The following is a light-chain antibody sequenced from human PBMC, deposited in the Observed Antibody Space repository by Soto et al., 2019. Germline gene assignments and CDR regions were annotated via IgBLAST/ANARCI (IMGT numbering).Light chain of an antibody. Sequence: QSVLAQPASVSGSPGQSITISCTGTSSDVGSYNLVSWYQQHPGKAPTLIIYEGSKRPSGVSNRFPGSKSGNTASLPISALQAEDEAVYYCFSYAGSSIYVYGTGTKVTVL. J-gene: IGLJ1*01. CDR1: SSDVGSYNL. V-gene: IGLV2-23*01. CDR3: FSYAGSSIYV. CDR2: EGS.